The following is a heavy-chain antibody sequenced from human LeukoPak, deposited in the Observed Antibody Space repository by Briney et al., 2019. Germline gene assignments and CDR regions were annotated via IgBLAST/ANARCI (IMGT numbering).Heavy chain of an antibody. D-gene: IGHD3-22*01. V-gene: IGHV3-21*01. J-gene: IGHJ4*02. CDR2: ISSSSSCI. CDR1: GFTFSSYS. Sequence: GGPLSPSRAASGFTFSSYSMNWVRQAPGKGLEWVSSISSSSSCIYYADSVKGRFTISRDNAKNSLYLQMNSLRAEDTAVYYCASARQTYDSRGFDYWGQGTLVTVSS. CDR3: ASARQTYDSRGFDY.